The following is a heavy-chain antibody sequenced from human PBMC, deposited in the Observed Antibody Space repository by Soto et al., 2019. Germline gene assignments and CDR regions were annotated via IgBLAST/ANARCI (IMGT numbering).Heavy chain of an antibody. CDR3: AKETSGYSYGFNYCGMDV. CDR2: ISGSGGST. CDR1: GFTFSSYA. V-gene: IGHV3-23*01. Sequence: PGGSLRLSCAASGFTFSSYAMSWVRQAPGKGLEWVSAISGSGGSTYYADSVKGRFTISRDNSKNTLYLQMNSLRAEDTAVYYCAKETSGYSYGFNYCGMDVWGQGTTVTVS. D-gene: IGHD5-18*01. J-gene: IGHJ6*02.